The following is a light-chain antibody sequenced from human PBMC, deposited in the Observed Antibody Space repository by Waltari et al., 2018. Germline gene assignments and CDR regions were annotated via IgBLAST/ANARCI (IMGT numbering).Light chain of an antibody. V-gene: IGKV2-40*01. CDR1: QSLLYSDGKTY. Sequence: DIVITQTPLSLPVTLGEPASISCRSSQSLLYSDGKTYLNWYLQKPGQSPQLLIYLVSIRASGVPDKFSGNGSDTHFTLKISRVEAEDVGIYYCMQVLGSPLTFGGGTKVEIQ. CDR2: LVS. CDR3: MQVLGSPLT. J-gene: IGKJ4*01.